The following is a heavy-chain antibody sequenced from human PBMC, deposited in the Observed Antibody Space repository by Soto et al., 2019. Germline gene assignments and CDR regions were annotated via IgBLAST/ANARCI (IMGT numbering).Heavy chain of an antibody. V-gene: IGHV4-39*01. Sequence: SETLSLTCSVSGGSIGSTSSYWGWIRQPPGKGLEWIGNIYYSGSTYSNPSLKSRVTLSVDKSKNHFSLILSSVAAADAAVYYCAILSRYYWDYREWSDYWGQGTLVTVSS. CDR2: IYYSGST. CDR3: AILSRYYWDYREWSDY. J-gene: IGHJ4*02. CDR1: GGSIGSTSSY. D-gene: IGHD3-22*01.